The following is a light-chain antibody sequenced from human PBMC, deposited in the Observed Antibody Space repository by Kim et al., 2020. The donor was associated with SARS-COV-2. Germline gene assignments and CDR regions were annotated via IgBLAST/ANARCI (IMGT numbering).Light chain of an antibody. Sequence: VTRTFSGSTSNIGSDTVNWYPQPPGTAPKLLIYSNNQRPSGVPDRFSGSKSGTSASLAISGLQSEDEADYYCAAWDDSLNGPTVVFGGGTQLTVL. CDR3: AAWDDSLNGPTVV. J-gene: IGLJ2*01. CDR1: TSNIGSDT. V-gene: IGLV1-44*01. CDR2: SNN.